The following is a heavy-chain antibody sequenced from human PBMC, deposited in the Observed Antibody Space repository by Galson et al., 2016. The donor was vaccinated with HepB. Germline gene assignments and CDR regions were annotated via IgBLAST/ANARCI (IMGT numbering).Heavy chain of an antibody. Sequence: SLRLSCAASGFTFSTSSMHWVRQAPGKGLEWVAVISYDGTYKYYPDSVKGRFTISRDNSNNTLYLQMSSLRAEGTAVYYCARDWAGVMGYFAYWGQGTLVSVSS. J-gene: IGHJ4*02. CDR3: ARDWAGVMGYFAY. V-gene: IGHV3-30-3*01. CDR1: GFTFSTSS. D-gene: IGHD3-16*01. CDR2: ISYDGTYK.